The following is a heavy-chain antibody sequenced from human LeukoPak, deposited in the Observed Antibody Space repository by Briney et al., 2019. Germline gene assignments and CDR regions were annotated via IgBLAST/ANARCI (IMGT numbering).Heavy chain of an antibody. V-gene: IGHV1-69-2*01. Sequence: ASVKVSCKVSGYTFTDYYMHWVPQAPGKGLEWMGLVDPEDGETIYAEKFQGRVTITADTSTDTAYMELSSLRSEDTAVYYCAGYRGSYYDAFDIWGQGTMVTVSS. J-gene: IGHJ3*02. CDR2: VDPEDGET. D-gene: IGHD1-26*01. CDR3: AGYRGSYYDAFDI. CDR1: GYTFTDYY.